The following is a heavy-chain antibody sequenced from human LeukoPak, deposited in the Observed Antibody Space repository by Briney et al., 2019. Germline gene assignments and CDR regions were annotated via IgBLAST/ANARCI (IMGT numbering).Heavy chain of an antibody. D-gene: IGHD6-13*01. CDR1: GGSFSGYY. V-gene: IGHV4-34*01. J-gene: IGHJ5*02. CDR2: INHSGST. CDR3: ARYGMAAEGIWWFDP. Sequence: SETLSLTCAVYGGSFSGYYWSWIRQPPGKGLEWIGEINHSGSTNYNPSLKSRVTISLDTSKKQFSLKLTSLTAADTAFYYCARYGMAAEGIWWFDPWGQGTLVTVSS.